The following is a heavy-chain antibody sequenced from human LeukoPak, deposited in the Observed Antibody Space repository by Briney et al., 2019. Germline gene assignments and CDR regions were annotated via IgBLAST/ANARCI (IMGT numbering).Heavy chain of an antibody. Sequence: PSETLSLTCAVYGGSFSGYYWSWIRQPPGKGLEWIGEINHSGSTNYNPSLKSRVTISVDTSKNQFSLKLSSVTAADTAVYYCARANLVVPAAILRPHFDYWGQRTLVTVSS. CDR2: INHSGST. CDR1: GGSFSGYY. CDR3: ARANLVVPAAILRPHFDY. D-gene: IGHD2-2*02. V-gene: IGHV4-34*01. J-gene: IGHJ4*02.